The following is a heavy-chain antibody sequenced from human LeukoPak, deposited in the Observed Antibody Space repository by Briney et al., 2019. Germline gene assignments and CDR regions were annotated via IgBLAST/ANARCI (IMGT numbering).Heavy chain of an antibody. J-gene: IGHJ6*03. CDR1: GGSISSYY. CDR2: IYYSGST. CDR3: ARVFDYYYMDV. V-gene: IGHV4-59*01. D-gene: IGHD3-9*01. Sequence: KSSETLSLTCTVSGGSISSYYWSWIRQPPGKGLEWIGYIYYSGSTNYNPSLKSRVTISVDTSKNQFSLKLSSVTAADTAVYYCARVFDYYYMDVWGKGTTVTVSS.